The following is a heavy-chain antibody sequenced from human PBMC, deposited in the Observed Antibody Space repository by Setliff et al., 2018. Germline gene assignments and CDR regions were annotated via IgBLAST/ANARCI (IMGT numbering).Heavy chain of an antibody. CDR3: ARDKRQYNFWSGYYGSWGNYFDY. CDR1: GGSISSSSYY. D-gene: IGHD3-3*01. CDR2: IYYSGST. Sequence: PSETLSLTCTVSGGSISSSSYYWGWIRQPPGKGLEWIGSIYYSGSTYYNPSLKSRVTISVDTSKNQFSLKLSSVTAADTAVYYCARDKRQYNFWSGYYGSWGNYFDYWGQGTPVTVSS. V-gene: IGHV4-39*07. J-gene: IGHJ4*02.